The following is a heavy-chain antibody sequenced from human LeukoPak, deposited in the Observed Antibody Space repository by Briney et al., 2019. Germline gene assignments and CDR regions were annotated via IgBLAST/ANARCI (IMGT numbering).Heavy chain of an antibody. D-gene: IGHD3-10*01. V-gene: IGHV3-23*01. J-gene: IGHJ5*02. CDR1: GFTFSSYA. CDR3: AKGPAVTMLILAPDNWFDP. CDR2: ISGSGGST. Sequence: PGGSLRLSCAASGFTFSSYAMSWVRQAPGKGLEWVSTISGSGGSTYHADSVKGRFTISRDNSKNTLYLQMNSLRAEDTAIYYCAKGPAVTMLILAPDNWFDPWGQGTLVTVSS.